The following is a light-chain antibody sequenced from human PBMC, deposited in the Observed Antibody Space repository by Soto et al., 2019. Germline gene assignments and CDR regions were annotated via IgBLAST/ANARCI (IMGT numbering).Light chain of an antibody. CDR2: AAS. J-gene: IGKJ1*01. CDR1: QGISSY. CDR3: QQYYSYTRT. V-gene: IGKV1-8*01. Sequence: AIRMTQSPSSFSASTGDRVTITCRASQGISSYLAWYQQKPGKAPKLLIYAASTLQSGVPSRFSGSVSGTDFTLTISCLQSEDFATYYCQQYYSYTRTFGQGTKVEIK.